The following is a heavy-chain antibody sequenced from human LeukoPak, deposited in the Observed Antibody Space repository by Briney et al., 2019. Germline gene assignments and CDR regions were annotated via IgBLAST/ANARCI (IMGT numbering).Heavy chain of an antibody. CDR3: ARDRGGRRYFDPGVNMDV. V-gene: IGHV4-59*01. J-gene: IGHJ6*03. CDR2: IYYSGST. D-gene: IGHD3-9*01. CDR1: DGSFNHYY. Sequence: PSETLSLTCAVYDGSFNHYYWSWIRQPPGKGLEWIGYIYYSGSTNYNPSLKSRVTISVDTSKNQFSLKLSSVTAADTAVYYCARDRGGRRYFDPGVNMDVWGKGTTVTISS.